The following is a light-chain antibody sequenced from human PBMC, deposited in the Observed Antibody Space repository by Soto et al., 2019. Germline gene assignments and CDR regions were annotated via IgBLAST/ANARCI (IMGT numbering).Light chain of an antibody. CDR2: DAS. CDR3: QHRMNWPLT. V-gene: IGKV3-11*01. CDR1: QTVSSY. Sequence: EIVLTQSLATLSLSPGERATLSCRASQTVSSYLLWYQQKPGQAPRLLIYDASNRATGVPARFTGSGSETDFTLTISSLEPEDFAVYYCQHRMNWPLTFGQGTRL. J-gene: IGKJ5*01.